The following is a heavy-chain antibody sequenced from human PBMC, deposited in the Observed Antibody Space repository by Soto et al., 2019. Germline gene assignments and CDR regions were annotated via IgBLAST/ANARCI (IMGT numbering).Heavy chain of an antibody. Sequence: QVQLKQSGPGLVRPSGTLSLTCRVSGTSISSSYWWAWVRQSPGKGLEWIGEIYHNGITKYNPSLKSRVGMSIDKSNNQFSLKLTSVPAADTAVDYCAPVPPRVVVVLAEFPTWGQGTLVTVSS. CDR2: IYHNGIT. J-gene: IGHJ4*02. V-gene: IGHV4-4*02. CDR1: GTSISSSYW. CDR3: APVPPRVVVVLAEFPT. D-gene: IGHD2-21*01.